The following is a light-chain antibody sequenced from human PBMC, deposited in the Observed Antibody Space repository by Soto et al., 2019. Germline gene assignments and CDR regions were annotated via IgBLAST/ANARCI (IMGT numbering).Light chain of an antibody. CDR3: CSFAGGYTYV. CDR2: DVS. Sequence: QSALAQPRSVSGSPGQSVTMSCTGTSSDVGGYNYVSWYQQHPGKAPKLMIYDVSKRPSGVPDRFSGSKSGNTASLTISGLQAEDEADFYCCSFAGGYTYVFGPGTKVTVL. V-gene: IGLV2-11*01. J-gene: IGLJ1*01. CDR1: SSDVGGYNY.